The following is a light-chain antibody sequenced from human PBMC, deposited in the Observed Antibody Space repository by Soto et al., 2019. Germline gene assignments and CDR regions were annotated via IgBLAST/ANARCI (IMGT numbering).Light chain of an antibody. CDR2: GTS. V-gene: IGKV1-39*01. CDR3: QQSYTTPYT. Sequence: DLQMTQSPSSLSVSVGDRVTITCRASQTISIYLNWYQQKPGKAPKLLIYGTSSLQSGVPSRFSGSGSGTDFTLTISSLQPEDFATYYCQQSYTTPYTFGQGTKLEIK. J-gene: IGKJ2*01. CDR1: QTISIY.